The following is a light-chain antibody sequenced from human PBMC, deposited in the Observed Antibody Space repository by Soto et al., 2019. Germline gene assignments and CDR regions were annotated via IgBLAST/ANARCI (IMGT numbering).Light chain of an antibody. Sequence: EIILTQSPVTLSVSPGERATLSCRASQSVGSNLAWYQQKPGQAPRLLIYGASTRATGVPPRFSGSGSGTELPLTISSLQSEDFATYFCRQLNIFHPVFTFGTGTKVDIK. CDR1: QSVGSN. V-gene: IGKV3-15*01. CDR3: RQLNIFHPVFT. J-gene: IGKJ3*01. CDR2: GAS.